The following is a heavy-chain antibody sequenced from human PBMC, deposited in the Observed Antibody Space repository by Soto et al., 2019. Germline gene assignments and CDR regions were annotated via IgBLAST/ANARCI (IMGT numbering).Heavy chain of an antibody. V-gene: IGHV2-26*01. J-gene: IGHJ3*02. CDR2: IFSNDEK. CDR1: GFSLSNARMG. D-gene: IGHD2-21*02. Sequence: QVTLKESGPVLVKPTETLTLTCTVSGFSLSNARMGVSWIRQPPGKALEWLAHIFSNDEKSYSTSLKSRLTISXXTXKXXVVLTMTNMDPVDTATYYCARIRYCGGDCGHAFDIWGQGTMVTVSS. CDR3: ARIRYCGGDCGHAFDI.